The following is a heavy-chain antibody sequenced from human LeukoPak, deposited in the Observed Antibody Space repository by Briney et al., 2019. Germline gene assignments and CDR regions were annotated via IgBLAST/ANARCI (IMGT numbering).Heavy chain of an antibody. CDR2: ISSSSSTI. CDR1: GFTFSSYS. J-gene: IGHJ6*02. V-gene: IGHV3-48*02. CDR3: ARGHSGRRAYYYGMDV. D-gene: IGHD6-19*01. Sequence: GGSLRLSCAASGFTFSSYSMNWVRQAPGKGLEWVSYISSSSSTIYYADSVKGRFTISRDNAKNSLYLQMNSLRDEDTAVYYCARGHSGRRAYYYGMDVWGQGTTVTVSS.